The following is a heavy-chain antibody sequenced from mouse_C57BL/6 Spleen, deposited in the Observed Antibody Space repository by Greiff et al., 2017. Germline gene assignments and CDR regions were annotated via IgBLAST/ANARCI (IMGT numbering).Heavy chain of an antibody. Sequence: DVQLQESGPGLVKPSQSLSLTCSVTGYSITSGYYWNWIRQFPGNKLEWMGYISYDGSNNYNPSLKNRISITRDTSKNQFFLKLNSVTTEDTATYYCARYYYGRARGDYAMDYWGQGTSVTVSS. V-gene: IGHV3-6*01. CDR3: ARYYYGRARGDYAMDY. CDR1: GYSITSGYY. J-gene: IGHJ4*01. D-gene: IGHD1-1*01. CDR2: ISYDGSN.